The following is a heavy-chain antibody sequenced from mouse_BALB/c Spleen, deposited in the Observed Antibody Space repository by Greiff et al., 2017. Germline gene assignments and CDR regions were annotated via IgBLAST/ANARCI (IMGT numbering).Heavy chain of an antibody. CDR2: ISNGGGST. V-gene: IGHV5-12-2*01. J-gene: IGHJ4*01. CDR3: ARQAYYGNSYAMDY. Sequence: EVHLVESGGGLVQPGGSLKLSCAASGFTFSSYTMSWVRQTPEKRLEWVAYISNGGGSTYYPDTVKGRFTISRDNAKNTLYLQMSSLKSEDTAMYYCARQAYYGNSYAMDYWGQGTSVTVSS. CDR1: GFTFSSYT. D-gene: IGHD2-10*01.